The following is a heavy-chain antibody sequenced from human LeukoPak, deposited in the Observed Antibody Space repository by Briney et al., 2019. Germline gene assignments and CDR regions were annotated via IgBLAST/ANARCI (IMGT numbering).Heavy chain of an antibody. CDR3: ARALFAGAFYGMDV. CDR2: IWNNGNNK. J-gene: IGHJ6*02. Sequence: GGSPRLSCIASGFTFSTYGMHWVRQAPGKGLEWVALIWNNGNNKYYADSVKGRFTISRDNSMDTLYLQMNSLRAEDTAVYYCARALFAGAFYGMDVWGQGTTVTVSS. CDR1: GFTFSTYG. D-gene: IGHD3-10*01. V-gene: IGHV3-33*08.